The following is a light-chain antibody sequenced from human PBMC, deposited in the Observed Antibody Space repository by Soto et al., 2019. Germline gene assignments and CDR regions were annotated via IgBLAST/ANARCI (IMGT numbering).Light chain of an antibody. CDR2: AAS. V-gene: IGKV1-8*01. J-gene: IGKJ4*01. CDR3: QQYYSYSLT. Sequence: AIRMTQSPSSFSASTGDRVTITCRASQGISSYLAWYQQKPGKAPKLLIYAASTLQSGVQSRFSGSGSGTDFTLTISCLQYDDFATYYCQQYYSYSLTFGGGTKVEIK. CDR1: QGISSY.